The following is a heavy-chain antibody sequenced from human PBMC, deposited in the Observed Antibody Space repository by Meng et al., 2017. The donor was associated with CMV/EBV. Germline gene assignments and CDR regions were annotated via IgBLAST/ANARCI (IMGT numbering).Heavy chain of an antibody. CDR1: GYTFTSYG. J-gene: IGHJ6*02. CDR3: ARDDKAYCGGDCSPVTYYYYYGMDV. V-gene: IGHV1-18*01. D-gene: IGHD2-21*01. CDR2: ISAYNGNT. Sequence: ASVKVSCKASGYTFTSYGISWVRQAPEQGLEWMGWISAYNGNTNYAQKLQGRVTMTTDTSTSTAYMKLRSLRSDDTAVYYCARDDKAYCGGDCSPVTYYYYYGMDVWGQGTTVTVSS.